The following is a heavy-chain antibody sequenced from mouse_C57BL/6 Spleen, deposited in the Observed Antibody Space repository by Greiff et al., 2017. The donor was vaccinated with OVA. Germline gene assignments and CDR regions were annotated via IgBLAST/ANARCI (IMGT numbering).Heavy chain of an antibody. D-gene: IGHD1-1*01. V-gene: IGHV1-50*01. CDR1: GYTFTSYW. J-gene: IGHJ2*01. Sequence: VQLQQPGAELVKPGASVKLSCKASGYTFTSYWMQWVKQRPGQGLEWIGEIDPSDSYTNYNQKFKGKATLTVDTSSSTAYMQLSSLTSEDSAVYYCARMNYGSSYGRYWGQGTTLTVSS. CDR3: ARMNYGSSYGRY. CDR2: IDPSDSYT.